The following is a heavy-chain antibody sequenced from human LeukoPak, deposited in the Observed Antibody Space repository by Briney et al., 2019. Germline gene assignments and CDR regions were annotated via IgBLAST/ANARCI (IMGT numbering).Heavy chain of an antibody. CDR1: GFTFSSYA. Sequence: PGGSLRLSCAASGFTFSSYAMSWVRQAPGKGLEWVSAISDSGGSTYYADSVKGQFTISRDNSKNTLYLQMNSLRAEDTAVYYCAKGPFYDILTGYWFDPWGQGTLVTVSS. CDR2: ISDSGGST. J-gene: IGHJ5*02. V-gene: IGHV3-23*01. D-gene: IGHD3-9*01. CDR3: AKGPFYDILTGYWFDP.